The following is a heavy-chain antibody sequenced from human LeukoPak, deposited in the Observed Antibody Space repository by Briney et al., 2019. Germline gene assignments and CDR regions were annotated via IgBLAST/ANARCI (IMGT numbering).Heavy chain of an antibody. D-gene: IGHD1-26*01. Sequence: GGSLRLSCAASGFTFSSYSMTWVRQAPGKGLEWVSSISSSSSYIYYADSVKGRFTISRDNAKNSLYLQMNSLRAEDTAVYYCARGSEYSGTPGAFDIWGQGTMVTVSS. V-gene: IGHV3-21*01. J-gene: IGHJ3*02. CDR3: ARGSEYSGTPGAFDI. CDR1: GFTFSSYS. CDR2: ISSSSSYI.